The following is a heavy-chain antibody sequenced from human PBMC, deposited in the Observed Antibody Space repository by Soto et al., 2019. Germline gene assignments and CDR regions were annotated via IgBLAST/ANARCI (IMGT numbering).Heavy chain of an antibody. Sequence: QVQLRQWGAGLLMPSATLSLTCAVYGGSFSAYNWSWVRQPPGKGLEWIGEINHSGSTNYNPSLKSRVTISVDTSKSQFSLKLTSVTAADTAVYYCARKTTVTLPVWGQGTLVTVSS. J-gene: IGHJ4*02. D-gene: IGHD4-17*01. CDR3: ARKTTVTLPV. CDR1: GGSFSAYN. CDR2: INHSGST. V-gene: IGHV4-34*01.